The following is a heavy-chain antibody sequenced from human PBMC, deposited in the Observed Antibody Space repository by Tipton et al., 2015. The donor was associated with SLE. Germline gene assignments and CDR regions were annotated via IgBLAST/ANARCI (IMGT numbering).Heavy chain of an antibody. Sequence: LRLSCAVCGMSFSGYYWSWIRQSPGKGLEWIGEINHSGSTNYNASLKSRITISVDTSKNQFSLKLSSVTAADTAVYYCARGLYGSGNFDYWGQGTLITVSS. CDR2: INHSGST. CDR1: GMSFSGYY. CDR3: ARGLYGSGNFDY. V-gene: IGHV4-34*01. J-gene: IGHJ4*02. D-gene: IGHD3-10*01.